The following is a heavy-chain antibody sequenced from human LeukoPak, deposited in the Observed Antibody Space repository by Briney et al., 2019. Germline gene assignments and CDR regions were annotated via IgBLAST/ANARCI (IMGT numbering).Heavy chain of an antibody. J-gene: IGHJ4*02. CDR3: ARTASTRWSFDY. CDR1: GFTFSSYA. D-gene: IGHD2-21*02. Sequence: GGSLRLSCAASGFTFSSYAMSCVRQAPGKGLEWVSDISGSGGDTYYADSVKGRFTISRDNSKNTLYLQMNSLRTEDTAVYYCARTASTRWSFDYWGQGTLVTVSS. V-gene: IGHV3-23*01. CDR2: ISGSGGDT.